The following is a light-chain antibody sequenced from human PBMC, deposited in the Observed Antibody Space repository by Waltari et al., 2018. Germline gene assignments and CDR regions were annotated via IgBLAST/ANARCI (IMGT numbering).Light chain of an antibody. CDR1: ALPNQY. CDR3: QSGDSTSTHVV. Sequence: SYELTQPPSVSVSPGQTARITCSGDALPNQYAFWYQQKPGQAPVLVKYKDTERPSGIPDRFSGSSSGTTVTLTISGVQAEDEADYYCQSGDSTSTHVVFGGGTKLTVL. J-gene: IGLJ2*01. V-gene: IGLV3-25*03. CDR2: KDT.